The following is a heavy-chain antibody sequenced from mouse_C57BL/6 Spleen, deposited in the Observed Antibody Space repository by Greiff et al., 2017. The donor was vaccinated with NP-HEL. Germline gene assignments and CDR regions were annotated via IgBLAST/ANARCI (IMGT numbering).Heavy chain of an antibody. V-gene: IGHV1-82*01. CDR1: GYAFSSSW. Sequence: VKLMESGPELVKPGASVKISCKASGYAFSSSWMNWVKQRPGKGLEWIGRIYPGDGDTNYNGKFKGKATLTADKSSSTAYMQLSSLTSEDSAVYFCARYDGYWYFDVWGTGTTVTVSS. D-gene: IGHD2-3*01. J-gene: IGHJ1*03. CDR3: ARYDGYWYFDV. CDR2: IYPGDGDT.